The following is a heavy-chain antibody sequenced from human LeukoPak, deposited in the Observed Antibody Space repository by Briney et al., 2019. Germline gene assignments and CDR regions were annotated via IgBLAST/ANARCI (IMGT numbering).Heavy chain of an antibody. Sequence: PGGSLRPSCVASGFTFSSYGMHWVRQAPGKGLEWVAVIWYDGSKEYYADSVKGRSTISRDNSKNTLYLQMNSLRAGDTAVYYCARGTHTPYYDILTGYYFYYGMDVWGQGTTVTVSS. CDR1: GFTFSSYG. J-gene: IGHJ6*02. CDR3: ARGTHTPYYDILTGYYFYYGMDV. CDR2: IWYDGSKE. D-gene: IGHD3-9*01. V-gene: IGHV3-33*01.